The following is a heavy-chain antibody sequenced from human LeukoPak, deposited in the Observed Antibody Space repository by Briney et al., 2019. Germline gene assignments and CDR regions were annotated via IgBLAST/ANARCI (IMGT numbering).Heavy chain of an antibody. CDR1: GFTFSSYA. Sequence: PGGSLRLSCAASGFTFSSYAMNWVRQAPGKGLEWVSAISGSGGSTYYADSVKGRFTVSRDNSKSTLYLQINSMRAEDTALYYCAKGELVPAAFSASDYWGQGTLVTVSS. V-gene: IGHV3-23*01. D-gene: IGHD2-2*01. CDR3: AKGELVPAAFSASDY. J-gene: IGHJ4*02. CDR2: ISGSGGST.